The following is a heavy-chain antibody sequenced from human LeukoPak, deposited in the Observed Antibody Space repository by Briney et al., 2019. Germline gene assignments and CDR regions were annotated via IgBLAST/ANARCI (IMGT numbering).Heavy chain of an antibody. V-gene: IGHV3-48*01. CDR2: ISSSSSTI. CDR1: GFTFSSYS. Sequence: GGSLRLSCAASGFTFSSYSMNWVRQAPGKGLEWVSYISSSSSTIYYADSVKGRFTISRDNAKNSLYLQMNSLRAEDTAVYYCARGYSGYDYYYYYMDVWGKGTTVTVSS. CDR3: ARGYSGYDYYYYYMDV. D-gene: IGHD5-12*01. J-gene: IGHJ6*03.